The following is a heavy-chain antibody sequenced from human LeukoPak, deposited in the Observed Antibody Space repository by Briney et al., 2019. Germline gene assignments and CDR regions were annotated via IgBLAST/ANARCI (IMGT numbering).Heavy chain of an antibody. V-gene: IGHV3-15*01. CDR1: GFTFSNAW. CDR3: TTAQGYDFWSGYYTKPLDY. J-gene: IGHJ4*02. D-gene: IGHD3-3*01. Sequence: GGSLRLSCAASGFTFSNAWMSWVRQAPGKGLEWVGRTKSKTDGGTTDYAAPVKGRFTIPRDDSKNTLYLQMNSLKTEDTAVYYCTTAQGYDFWSGYYTKPLDYWGQGTLVTVSS. CDR2: TKSKTDGGTT.